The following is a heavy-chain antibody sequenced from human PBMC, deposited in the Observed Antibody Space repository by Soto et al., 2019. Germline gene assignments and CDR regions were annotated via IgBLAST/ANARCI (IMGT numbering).Heavy chain of an antibody. D-gene: IGHD6-13*01. Sequence: AQLVESVGGLVQPGGSLSLSCAASGFTFSNYEMHCVRQAPGKGLEYVSGISNNGAHTDYANSVKGRFTISRDNSENTLYLQMGRLRAEAMAVYYCARRGYGSRWPHVYMDVWCKGTTVTVSS. J-gene: IGHJ6*03. CDR1: GFTFSNYE. CDR2: ISNNGAHT. V-gene: IGHV3-64*01. CDR3: ARRGYGSRWPHVYMDV.